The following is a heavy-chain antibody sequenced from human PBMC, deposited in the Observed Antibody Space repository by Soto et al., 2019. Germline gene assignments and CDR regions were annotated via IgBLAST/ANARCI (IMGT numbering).Heavy chain of an antibody. V-gene: IGHV4-4*02. CDR1: GVSLTSGNW. D-gene: IGHD3-10*01. J-gene: IGHJ4*02. CDR3: ARLVYDTRLNYMYFDF. Sequence: SETLSLTCAVSGVSLTSGNWWTWVRQSPQRGLEYIGEIFHDGAANYYPSFERRVAMSVDTSRNQFSLKLTSVTAADTAVYFCARLVYDTRLNYMYFDFWGPGTLVTVSS. CDR2: IFHDGAA.